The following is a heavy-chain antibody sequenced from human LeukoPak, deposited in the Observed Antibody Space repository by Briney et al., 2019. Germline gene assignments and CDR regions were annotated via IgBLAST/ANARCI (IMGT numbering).Heavy chain of an antibody. CDR3: VRDLSANGYIVALDM. CDR2: INPNNGGT. D-gene: IGHD5-24*01. Sequence: GASVKVSCKASGYTFTGYYMHWVRQAPGQGLEWMGWINPNNGGTNYAQKFQGRVTMTSDTSSSTAYMELSRLRSDDTAVYYCVRDLSANGYIVALDMWGQGTMVTVFS. V-gene: IGHV1-2*02. J-gene: IGHJ3*02. CDR1: GYTFTGYY.